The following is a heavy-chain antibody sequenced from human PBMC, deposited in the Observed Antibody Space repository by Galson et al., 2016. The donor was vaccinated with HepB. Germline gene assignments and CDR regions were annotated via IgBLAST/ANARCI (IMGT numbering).Heavy chain of an antibody. D-gene: IGHD3-16*01. Sequence: SLRLSCAASGFTVRSNYMSWVRQAPRKGLEWVSVINSGGGTYYADSVKDRFTISRDSSNNTLYLQMNSLRDEDTADYYCARDLGALGPWGQGTLVTVSS. V-gene: IGHV3-66*01. J-gene: IGHJ5*02. CDR3: ARDLGALGP. CDR2: INSGGGT. CDR1: GFTVRSNY.